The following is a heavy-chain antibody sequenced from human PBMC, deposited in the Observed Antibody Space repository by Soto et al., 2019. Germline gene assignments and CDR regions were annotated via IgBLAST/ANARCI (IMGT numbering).Heavy chain of an antibody. Sequence: SETLSLTCTVSGGSISSSSYYWGWIRQPPGKGLEWIGSIYYSGSTYYNPSLKSRVTISVDTSKNQFSLKLSSVTAADTAVYYRARPFLEWFDWFDPWGQGTLVTVSS. CDR2: IYYSGST. CDR1: GGSISSSSYY. CDR3: ARPFLEWFDWFDP. J-gene: IGHJ5*02. D-gene: IGHD3-3*01. V-gene: IGHV4-39*01.